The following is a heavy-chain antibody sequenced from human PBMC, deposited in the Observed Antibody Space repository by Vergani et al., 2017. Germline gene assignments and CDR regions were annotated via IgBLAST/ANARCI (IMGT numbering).Heavy chain of an antibody. J-gene: IGHJ4*02. V-gene: IGHV1-69*01. CDR2: IIPIFGTA. Sequence: QVQLVQSGAEVKKPGASVKVSCKASGGTFSSYAISWVRQAPGQGLEWMGGIIPIFGTANYAQKFQGRVTITADESTSTAYMELSSLRSEDTAVYYSARDLFGLNYDSSGYYYWGQGTLVTVSS. CDR1: GGTFSSYA. D-gene: IGHD3-22*01. CDR3: ARDLFGLNYDSSGYYY.